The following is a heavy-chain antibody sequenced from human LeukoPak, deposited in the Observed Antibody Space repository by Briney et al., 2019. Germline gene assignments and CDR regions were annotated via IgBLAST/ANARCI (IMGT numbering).Heavy chain of an antibody. J-gene: IGHJ6*03. D-gene: IGHD2/OR15-2a*01. CDR3: ARAARILDSRYYYYYMDV. Sequence: SETLSLTCTASGGSISSYYWSWIRQPAGKGLEWIGRIYTSGSTDYNSSLKSRVTMSVDTSKNQFSLKLSSVTAADTAVYYCARAARILDSRYYYYYMDVWGRGTTVTVSS. V-gene: IGHV4-4*07. CDR2: IYTSGST. CDR1: GGSISSYY.